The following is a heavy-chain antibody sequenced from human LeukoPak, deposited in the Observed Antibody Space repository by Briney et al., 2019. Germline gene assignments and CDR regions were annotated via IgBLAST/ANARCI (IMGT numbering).Heavy chain of an antibody. J-gene: IGHJ4*02. Sequence: SETLSLTCAVYGGSFSGYYWSWIRQPPGKGLEWIGEINHSGSTNYNPSLKSRVTISVDTSKNQFSLKLSSVTAADTAVYYCARYDYGDPIDYWGQGTLVTVSS. CDR3: ARYDYGDPIDY. V-gene: IGHV4-34*01. D-gene: IGHD4-17*01. CDR2: INHSGST. CDR1: GGSFSGYY.